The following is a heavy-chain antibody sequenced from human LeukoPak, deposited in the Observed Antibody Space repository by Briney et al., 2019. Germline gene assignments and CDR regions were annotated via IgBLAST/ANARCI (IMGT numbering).Heavy chain of an antibody. V-gene: IGHV4-61*01. CDR2: IYYSGST. D-gene: IGHD4-23*01. J-gene: IGHJ4*02. CDR1: GGSVSSGSYY. CDR3: ARGDYGGNPYFDY. Sequence: SETLSLTCTVSGGSVSSGSYYWSWIRQTPGKGLEWIGYIYYSGSTNYNPSLKSRVTISVDTSKNQFSLKLSSVTAADTAVYYCARGDYGGNPYFDYWGQGTLVTVSS.